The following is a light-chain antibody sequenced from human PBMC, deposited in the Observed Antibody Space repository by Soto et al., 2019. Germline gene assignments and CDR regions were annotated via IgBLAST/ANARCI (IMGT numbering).Light chain of an antibody. Sequence: QSVLTQPPSASGTPGQRVTISCSGSRXNLGSNTVDWYQQVPGTAPKLLNYANNQRPSGVPDRFSGSKSGTSASLAISGLQSEDEADYYCATWDDSLNGPVFGGGTKVTVL. CDR1: RXNLGSNT. J-gene: IGLJ3*02. V-gene: IGLV1-44*01. CDR2: ANN. CDR3: ATWDDSLNGPV.